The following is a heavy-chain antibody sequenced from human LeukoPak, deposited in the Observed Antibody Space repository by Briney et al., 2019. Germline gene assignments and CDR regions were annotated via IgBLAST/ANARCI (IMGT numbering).Heavy chain of an antibody. D-gene: IGHD3-22*01. Sequence: GGSLRLSCAASGFSFKTYDMNWVRQAPRKGLEWVSTISGRDGTTHYADSVKGRFTISRDNSKNTLYLQMNSLRAEDTAVYYCAKDGEYDSSPTWGQGTLVTVSS. CDR3: AKDGEYDSSPT. J-gene: IGHJ4*02. CDR2: ISGRDGTT. CDR1: GFSFKTYD. V-gene: IGHV3-23*01.